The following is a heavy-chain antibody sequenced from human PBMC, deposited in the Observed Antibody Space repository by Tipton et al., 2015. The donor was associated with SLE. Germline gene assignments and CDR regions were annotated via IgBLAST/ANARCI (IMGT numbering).Heavy chain of an antibody. Sequence: TLSLTCAVYGGSFSGYSWTWIRQPPGKGLEWIGEINHSGSTNYNPSLKSRVTISVDTSKNQFSLKLSSVTAADTAVYYCARLIWFGELGAFDIWGQGTMVTVSS. CDR2: INHSGST. V-gene: IGHV4-34*01. D-gene: IGHD3-10*01. CDR3: ARLIWFGELGAFDI. CDR1: GGSFSGYS. J-gene: IGHJ3*02.